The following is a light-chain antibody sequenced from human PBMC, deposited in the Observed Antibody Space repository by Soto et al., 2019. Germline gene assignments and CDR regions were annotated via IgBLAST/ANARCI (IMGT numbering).Light chain of an antibody. V-gene: IGKV3-15*01. CDR2: AAS. CDR1: QAVSSN. J-gene: IGKJ3*01. CDR3: QHYNNWPFT. Sequence: EIVMTQSPATLSVSPGERATLSCRASQAVSSNLAWYQQKPGQAPRLLIYAASTRAAGIPDRFSGSGSGTGFTLTITRLQSEDFAVYYCQHYNNWPFTFGPGNKVYI.